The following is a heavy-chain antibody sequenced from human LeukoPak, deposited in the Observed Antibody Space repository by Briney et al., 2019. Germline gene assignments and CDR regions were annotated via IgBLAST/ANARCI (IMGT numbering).Heavy chain of an antibody. CDR2: IKQDGSEK. CDR3: ARGPTVRYCSGGTCYEDY. D-gene: IGHD2-15*01. V-gene: IGHV3-7*01. CDR1: GFTFSSYW. Sequence: GGSLRLSCAASGFTFSSYWMSWVRQAPGKGLEWVANIKQDGSEKYYVDSVKGRFTISRDNAKNSLYLQMNSLRAEDTAVYSCARGPTVRYCSGGTCYEDYWGQGTLVTVSS. J-gene: IGHJ4*02.